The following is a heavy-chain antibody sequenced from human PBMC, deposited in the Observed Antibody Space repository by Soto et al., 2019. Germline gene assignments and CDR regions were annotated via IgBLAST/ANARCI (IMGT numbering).Heavy chain of an antibody. J-gene: IGHJ4*02. CDR3: ARDQTYYYDSSGYFDY. V-gene: IGHV3-33*01. Sequence: GWLRRPCAAPGCTFSSYGMHWVRQAPGKGLEWVAVIWYDGSNKYYADSVKGRFTISRDNSKNTLYLQMNSLRAEDTAVSYCARDQTYYYDSSGYFDYWGQGTLVTVSS. D-gene: IGHD3-22*01. CDR2: IWYDGSNK. CDR1: GCTFSSYG.